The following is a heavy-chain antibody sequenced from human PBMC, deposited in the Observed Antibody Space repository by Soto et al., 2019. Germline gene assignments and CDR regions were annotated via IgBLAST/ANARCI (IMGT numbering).Heavy chain of an antibody. CDR1: GDMFDTYT. D-gene: IGHD3-10*01. Sequence: SVKVSCKASGDMFDTYTITWMRQAPGRGLERVGGIIPRSAKSNYAQKFEGRGTITADESTSTAYMELSSLRSEDTAVYYGGRGSGVNWFEPWGHGTLVTVSS. CDR3: GRGSGVNWFEP. V-gene: IGHV1-69*13. J-gene: IGHJ5*02. CDR2: IIPRSAKS.